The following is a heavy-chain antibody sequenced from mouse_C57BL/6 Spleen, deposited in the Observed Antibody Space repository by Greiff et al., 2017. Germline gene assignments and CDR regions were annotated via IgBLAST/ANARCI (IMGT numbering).Heavy chain of an antibody. CDR1: GYAFSSSW. D-gene: IGHD1-1*01. J-gene: IGHJ3*01. CDR3: ARADYYGSSPFAY. V-gene: IGHV1-82*01. Sequence: QVQLKQSGPELVKPGASVKISCTASGYAFSSSWMNWVQQRPGKGLEWIGRIYPGDGDTNYNGKFKGKATLTADKSSSAAYMQLSSLTSEDSAVYFCARADYYGSSPFAYWGQGTLVTVSA. CDR2: IYPGDGDT.